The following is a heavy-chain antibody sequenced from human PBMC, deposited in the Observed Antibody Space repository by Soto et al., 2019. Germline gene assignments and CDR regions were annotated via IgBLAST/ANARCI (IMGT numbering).Heavy chain of an antibody. CDR3: VCGGNFFIY. J-gene: IGHJ4*02. CDR1: GFTFSTYW. CDR2: MDQDGSET. V-gene: IGHV3-7*01. D-gene: IGHD3-16*01. Sequence: ESGGGLVQPGGSLRLSCAASGFTFSTYWMTWVRQPPGKGLEWVANMDQDGSETYYVDSVRVRFTVSRDNAKNSLYLQMNSLRVEDTAVYYCVCGGNFFIYWGQGTLVTVSP.